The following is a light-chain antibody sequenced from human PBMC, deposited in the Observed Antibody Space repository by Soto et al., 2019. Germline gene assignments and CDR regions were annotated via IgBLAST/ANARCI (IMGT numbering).Light chain of an antibody. CDR3: RIYNGTIPLP. CDR2: AAS. Sequence: DIQMTPSPSSLSASVGDRVTITCRASQAIRNNLAWYQQKPGKAPKLLMYAASTLHSGVPSRFSDSRSGTDFALTIRSLQPDHVGTYNCRIYNGTIPLPFGGGTQVQIK. CDR1: QAIRNN. V-gene: IGKV1-27*01. J-gene: IGKJ4*01.